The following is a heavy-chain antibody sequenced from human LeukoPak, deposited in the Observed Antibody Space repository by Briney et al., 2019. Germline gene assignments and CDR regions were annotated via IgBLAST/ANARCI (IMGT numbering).Heavy chain of an antibody. CDR1: GFTFSSYA. J-gene: IGHJ5*02. Sequence: PGGSLRLSCAASGFTFSSYAMHWVRQAPGKVLEYVSAISSNGGSTYYANSVKGRFTISRDNAKNSLYLQMNSLRAEDTALYYCAKDTSSWYGTGWFDPWGQGTLVTVSS. V-gene: IGHV3-64*01. D-gene: IGHD6-13*01. CDR3: AKDTSSWYGTGWFDP. CDR2: ISSNGGST.